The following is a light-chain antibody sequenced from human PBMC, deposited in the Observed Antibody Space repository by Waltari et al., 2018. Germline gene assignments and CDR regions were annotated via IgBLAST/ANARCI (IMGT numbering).Light chain of an antibody. Sequence: EIVLTPSPGTLSLSSGGSATRPCRASQRVSNNFLNWYQQKPGQAPRLLIYGASSRATGIPDRFSGSGSGTDFTLTISRLEPEDFAVYYCQQYDSIVLTFGGGTKVEI. J-gene: IGKJ4*01. CDR3: QQYDSIVLT. CDR1: QRVSNNF. V-gene: IGKV3-20*01. CDR2: GAS.